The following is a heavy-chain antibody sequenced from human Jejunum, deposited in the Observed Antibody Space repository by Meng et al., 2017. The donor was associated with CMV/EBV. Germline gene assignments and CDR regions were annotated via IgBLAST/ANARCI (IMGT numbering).Heavy chain of an antibody. D-gene: IGHD6-25*01. CDR3: ASLTIAAAVRGY. V-gene: IGHV4-39*07. J-gene: IGHJ4*02. CDR2: IHYSGST. CDR1: GGSISISAYY. Sequence: VSGGSISISAYYWGWIRQPPGKGLEWIGSIHYSGSTYYNPSLKSRVTISVDTSKNQCSLRLTSMTAADTAVYYCASLTIAAAVRGYWGQGTLVTVSS.